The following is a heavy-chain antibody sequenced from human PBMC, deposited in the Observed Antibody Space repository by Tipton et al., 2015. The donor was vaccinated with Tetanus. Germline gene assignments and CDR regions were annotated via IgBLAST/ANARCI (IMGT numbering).Heavy chain of an antibody. CDR3: ASPIKQWLVPLDL. D-gene: IGHD6-19*01. V-gene: IGHV4-39*07. Sequence: LRLSCSVSGGSVNSGTYYWSWIRQPPEKGLEWIGEITPRGSSSYNPSLKSRVTISGDTSKNQFSLNLTSVTAADTAVYFCASPIKQWLVPLDLWGQGILVTVSS. CDR2: ITPRGSS. J-gene: IGHJ5*02. CDR1: GGSVNSGTYY.